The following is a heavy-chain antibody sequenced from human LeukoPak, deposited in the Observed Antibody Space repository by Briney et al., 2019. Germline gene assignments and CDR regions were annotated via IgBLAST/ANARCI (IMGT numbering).Heavy chain of an antibody. V-gene: IGHV1-18*01. J-gene: IGHJ4*02. CDR3: ARVRKNWNYVSYFDY. D-gene: IGHD1-7*01. CDR2: ISADDGNP. CDR1: GYTLTNYG. Sequence: GASVTVSCKTSGYTLTNYGITWVRQAPGQGLEWMGWISADDGNPKYAQKVQGRVTLITDTSASTAYMELRGLRYDDTAVYYCARVRKNWNYVSYFDYWGQGTLVTVSS.